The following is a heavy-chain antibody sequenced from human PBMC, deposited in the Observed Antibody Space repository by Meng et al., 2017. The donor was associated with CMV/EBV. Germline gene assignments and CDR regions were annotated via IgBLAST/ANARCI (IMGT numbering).Heavy chain of an antibody. J-gene: IGHJ6*02. V-gene: IGHV3-9*01. CDR1: GFTFDGYA. Sequence: GGSLRLSCAASGFTFDGYAMHWVRQAPGKGLEWVSGISWNSGSIGYADSVKGRFTISRDNAKNSLYLQMNSLRAEDTALYYCAKEGGIAVADNYYYYGMDVWGQGTTVTVSS. CDR3: AKEGGIAVADNYYYYGMDV. D-gene: IGHD6-19*01. CDR2: ISWNSGSI.